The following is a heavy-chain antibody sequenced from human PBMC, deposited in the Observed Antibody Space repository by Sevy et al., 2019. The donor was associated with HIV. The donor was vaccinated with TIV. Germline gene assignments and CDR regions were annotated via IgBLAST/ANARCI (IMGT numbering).Heavy chain of an antibody. V-gene: IGHV3-74*01. CDR1: GFPFNTYW. J-gene: IGHJ5*02. Sequence: GGSLRLSCAASGFPFNTYWMHWVRQAPGKGLLWVSRINSDGTSANYADSVKGRFTISRDNAKNTLYLQMNSLRVEDTAVYFCARDAAGYYNWFDTWGQGTLVTVCS. CDR3: ARDAAGYYNWFDT. D-gene: IGHD3-9*01. CDR2: INSDGTSA.